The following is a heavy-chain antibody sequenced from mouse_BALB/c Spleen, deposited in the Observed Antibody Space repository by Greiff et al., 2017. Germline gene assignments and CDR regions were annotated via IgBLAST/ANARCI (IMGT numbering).Heavy chain of an antibody. CDR2: IDPANGNT. D-gene: IGHD1-1*01. CDR3: AYYYGSSYGY. J-gene: IGHJ2*01. V-gene: IGHV14-3*02. CDR1: GFNIKDTY. Sequence: EVQVVESGAELVKPGASVKLSCTASGFNIKDTYMHWVKQRPEQGLEWIGRIDPANGNTKYDPKFQGKATITADTSSNTAYLQLSSLTSEDTAVYYCAYYYGSSYGYWGQGTTLTVSS.